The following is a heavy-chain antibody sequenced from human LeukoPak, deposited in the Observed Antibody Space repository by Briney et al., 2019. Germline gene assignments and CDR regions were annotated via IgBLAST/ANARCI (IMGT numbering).Heavy chain of an antibody. CDR1: GISLSSLW. CDR3: ARGFDGETFDY. CDR2: IRQDGSDE. D-gene: IGHD4-17*01. Sequence: GGSLRLSCAASGISLSSLWMSWFRQAPGKGLEWVADIRQDGSDEHYVASVKGRFTISRDSTSLFLQMNSLRAEDTAVYYCARGFDGETFDYWGQGTLVTVSS. J-gene: IGHJ4*02. V-gene: IGHV3-7*01.